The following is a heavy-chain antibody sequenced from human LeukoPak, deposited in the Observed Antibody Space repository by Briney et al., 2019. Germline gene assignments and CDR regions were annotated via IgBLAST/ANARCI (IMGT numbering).Heavy chain of an antibody. J-gene: IGHJ4*02. CDR1: GGSISTYY. CDR3: ARETSLMGYSGGLGFNY. D-gene: IGHD6-19*01. Sequence: SENLSLTCTVSGGSISTYYWSWIRQPPGKGLEWIGYISYSGSTDYNPSLKSRVTISVDTSKNQFSLRLSSVTAADTAVYYCARETSLMGYSGGLGFNYWGQGTLVTVSS. CDR2: ISYSGST. V-gene: IGHV4-59*01.